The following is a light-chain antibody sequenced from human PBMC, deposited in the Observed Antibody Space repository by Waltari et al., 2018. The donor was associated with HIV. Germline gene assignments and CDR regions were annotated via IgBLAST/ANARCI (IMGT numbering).Light chain of an antibody. Sequence: QSVLTQPPSASGTPGQRVTISCSGSSSNIGSNTVNWYQQLPGTAPKLLIYRNQQRHSGVPDRCAGSKSGTSACRACSGLQSEDEADDYCAAWDDSLNGPVFGGGTKLTVL. CDR1: SSNIGSNT. J-gene: IGLJ2*01. CDR3: AAWDDSLNGPV. CDR2: RNQ. V-gene: IGLV1-44*01.